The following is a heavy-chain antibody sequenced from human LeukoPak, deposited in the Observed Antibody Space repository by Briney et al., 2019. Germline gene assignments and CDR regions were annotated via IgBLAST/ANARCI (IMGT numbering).Heavy chain of an antibody. CDR1: GGSFSGYY. CDR2: INHSGST. CDR3: ARGSNFWSGYFPRWYYYMDV. V-gene: IGHV4-34*01. Sequence: SETLSLTCAVYGGSFSGYYWSWIRQPPGKGLEWIGEINHSGSTNYNPSLKSRVTISVDTSKSQFSLKLSSVTAADTAVYYCARGSNFWSGYFPRWYYYMDVWGKGTTVTVSS. J-gene: IGHJ6*03. D-gene: IGHD3-3*01.